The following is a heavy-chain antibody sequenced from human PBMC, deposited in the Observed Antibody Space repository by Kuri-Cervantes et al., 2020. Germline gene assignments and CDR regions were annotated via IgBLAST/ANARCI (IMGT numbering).Heavy chain of an antibody. CDR1: GLAFNTYS. Sequence: GGSLRLSCTASGLAFNTYSMNWVRQAPGKGLEWISYIHPGSSTIYYADSVRGRFTISRDNAKSSLYLQMNSLRAEDTAVYYCARDHLGAAGNSLPLYWGQGTLVTVSS. V-gene: IGHV3-48*01. CDR3: ARDHLGAAGNSLPLY. J-gene: IGHJ4*02. CDR2: IHPGSSTI. D-gene: IGHD4-23*01.